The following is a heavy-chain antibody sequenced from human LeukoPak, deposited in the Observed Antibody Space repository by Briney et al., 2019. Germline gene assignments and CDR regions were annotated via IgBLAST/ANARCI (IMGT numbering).Heavy chain of an antibody. CDR3: ARDRQGYYFDY. V-gene: IGHV4-4*07. D-gene: IGHD2-15*01. CDR1: GGSISSYY. CDR2: VYTSGNT. Sequence: SETLSPTCTVSGGSISSYYWSWIRQPAGKGLEWIGRVYTSGNTNYNPSLKSRVTMSVDTSKKQFSLKLSSVTAADTAVYYCARDRQGYYFDYWGQGTLVTVSS. J-gene: IGHJ4*02.